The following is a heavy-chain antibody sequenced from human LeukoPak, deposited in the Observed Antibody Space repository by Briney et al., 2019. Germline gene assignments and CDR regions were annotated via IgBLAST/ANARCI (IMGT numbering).Heavy chain of an antibody. D-gene: IGHD3-9*01. CDR1: GFTFSSYS. CDR3: ARDFYDILTGYITPYYYYYGMDV. V-gene: IGHV3-21*01. J-gene: IGHJ6*02. CDR2: ISSSSSYI. Sequence: PGGSLRLSCAASGFTFSSYSMNWVRQAPGKGLEWVSSISSSSSYIYYADSVKGRFTISRDNAKNSLYLQMNSLRAEDTAVYYCARDFYDILTGYITPYYYYYGMDVWGQGTTVTVSS.